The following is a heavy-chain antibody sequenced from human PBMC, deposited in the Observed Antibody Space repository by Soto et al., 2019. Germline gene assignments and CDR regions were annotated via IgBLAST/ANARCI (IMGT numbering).Heavy chain of an antibody. CDR1: GGSFSGYY. J-gene: IGHJ6*02. CDR2: INHSGST. V-gene: IGHV4-34*01. D-gene: IGHD3-10*01. CDR3: ARGPFGGWYGSGSHYYYYGMDV. Sequence: SETLSLTCAVYGGSFSGYYWSWIRQPPGKGLEWIGEINHSGSTNYNPSLKSRVTISEDTSKNQFSMKMSTVTAADTAVYYCARGPFGGWYGSGSHYYYYGMDVWGQGTTVT.